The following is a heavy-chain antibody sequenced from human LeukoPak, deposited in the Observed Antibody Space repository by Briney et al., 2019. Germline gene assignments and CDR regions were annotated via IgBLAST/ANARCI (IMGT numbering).Heavy chain of an antibody. V-gene: IGHV4-59*01. CDR2: IYYSGST. CDR3: ARAAYSSGPVLYYYYYMDV. J-gene: IGHJ6*03. D-gene: IGHD6-19*01. CDR1: GDSINNYY. Sequence: SETLSLTCSVSGDSINNYYWNWIRQPPGEGLEWIGYIYYSGSTRYNPSLQSRVTISVDTSKNQFSLKLSSVTAADTAVYYCARAAYSSGPVLYYYYYMDVWGKGTTVTVSS.